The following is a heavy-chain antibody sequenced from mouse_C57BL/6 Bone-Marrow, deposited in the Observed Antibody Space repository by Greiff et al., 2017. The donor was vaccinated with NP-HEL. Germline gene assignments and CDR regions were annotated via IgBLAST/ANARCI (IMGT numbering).Heavy chain of an antibody. J-gene: IGHJ2*01. CDR2: ISYDGSN. Sequence: EVQLQESGPGLVKPSQSLSLTCSVTGYSITSGYYWNWIRQFPGNKLEWMGYISYDGSNNYNPSLKNRISITRDKSKNQFFLKLNSLTTEDTATYYCARGGFHYFDYWGQGTTLTVSS. V-gene: IGHV3-6*01. CDR3: ARGGFHYFDY. CDR1: GYSITSGYY.